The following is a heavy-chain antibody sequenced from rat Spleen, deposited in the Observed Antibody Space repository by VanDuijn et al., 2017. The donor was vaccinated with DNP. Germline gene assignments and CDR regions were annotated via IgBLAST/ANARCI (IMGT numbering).Heavy chain of an antibody. D-gene: IGHD1-9*01. CDR2: ISSGGST. CDR1: GFSLTNYG. Sequence: QVQLKESGPGLVRPSQTLSLTCTVSGFSLTNYGVYWVRQPPGKGLEWIAAISSGGSTYYNSVFKSRLSISRDTSKSQVFLKMNSLQTEDTAMYFCARYYGYNYYAMDAWGQGTSVTVSS. CDR3: ARYYGYNYYAMDA. V-gene: IGHV2S12*01. J-gene: IGHJ4*01.